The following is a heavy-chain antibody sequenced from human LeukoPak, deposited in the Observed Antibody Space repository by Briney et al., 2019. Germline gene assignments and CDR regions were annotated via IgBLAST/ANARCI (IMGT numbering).Heavy chain of an antibody. Sequence: SETLSLTCTVSGGSISSSSYYWGWIRQPPGKGLEWIGSIYYSGSTYYNPSLKSRVTISVDKSKKQISLKLSSVTAADTAVYYCARQHYYDSSGYPDAFDIWGQGTMVTVSS. J-gene: IGHJ3*02. CDR1: GGSISSSSYY. D-gene: IGHD3-22*01. CDR2: IYYSGST. V-gene: IGHV4-39*01. CDR3: ARQHYYDSSGYPDAFDI.